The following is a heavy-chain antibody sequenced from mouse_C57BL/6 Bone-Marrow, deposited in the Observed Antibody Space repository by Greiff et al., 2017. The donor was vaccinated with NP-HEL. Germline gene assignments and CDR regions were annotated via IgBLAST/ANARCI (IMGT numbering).Heavy chain of an antibody. CDR1: GYTFTSYD. V-gene: IGHV1-85*01. Sequence: VQGVESGPELVKPGASVKLSCKASGYTFTSYDINWVKQRPGQGLEWIGWIYPRDGSTKYNEKFKGKATLTVDTSSSTAYMELHSLTSEDSAVYFCASGAMDYWGQGTSVTVSS. CDR3: ASGAMDY. CDR2: IYPRDGST. J-gene: IGHJ4*01.